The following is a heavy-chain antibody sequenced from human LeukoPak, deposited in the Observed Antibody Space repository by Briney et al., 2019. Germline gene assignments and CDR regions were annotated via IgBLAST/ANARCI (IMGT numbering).Heavy chain of an antibody. CDR1: GFTFRSYA. D-gene: IGHD6-19*01. J-gene: IGHJ4*02. CDR3: VREQPGDGWSGFDY. CDR2: ISDDGSRQ. V-gene: IGHV3-30*15. Sequence: WGSLRLYCAASGFTFRSYAMHWVRQAPGKGREWVAVISDDGSRQHYADFLEGRFTISRDNSKNAVSLQMSSLTSEDTAVYFCVREQPGDGWSGFDYWGQGTLVTVSS.